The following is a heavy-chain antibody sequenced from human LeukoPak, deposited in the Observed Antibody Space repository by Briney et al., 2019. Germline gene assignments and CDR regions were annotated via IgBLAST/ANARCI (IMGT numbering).Heavy chain of an antibody. CDR1: GGSINNYY. J-gene: IGHJ5*02. CDR2: IYHSGST. D-gene: IGHD1-26*01. Sequence: PSETLSLTCTVSGGSINNYYWSWVRQPPGKGLEWIGEIYHSGSTNYNPSLKSRVTISVDKSKNQFSLKLSSVTAADTPVYYCARRSYYNWFDPWGQGTLVTVSS. CDR3: ARRSYYNWFDP. V-gene: IGHV4-4*02.